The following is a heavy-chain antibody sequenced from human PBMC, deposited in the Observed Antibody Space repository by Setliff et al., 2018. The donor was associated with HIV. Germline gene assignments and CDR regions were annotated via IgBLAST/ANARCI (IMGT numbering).Heavy chain of an antibody. J-gene: IGHJ6*03. Sequence: PGGSLRLSCAASGFTFSSFGMHWVRQAPGKGLEWVSFIQYDGSNKYYAESVKGRFTISRDNSKNTLYLQMNSLRAEDTAVYYCATIVESSGYYYYYMDVWGKGTTVTAP. V-gene: IGHV3-30*02. CDR1: GFTFSSFG. CDR2: IQYDGSNK. CDR3: ATIVESSGYYYYYMDV. D-gene: IGHD3-22*01.